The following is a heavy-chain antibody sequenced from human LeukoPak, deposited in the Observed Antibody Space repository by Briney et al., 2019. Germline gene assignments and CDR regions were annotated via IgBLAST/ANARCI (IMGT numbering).Heavy chain of an antibody. Sequence: GGSLRLSCAASEFTFSSYAMHWVRQAPGKGLEWVAVISYDGSNKYYADSVKGRFTISRDNSKNTLYLQMNSLRAEDTAVYYCARTPGGYCSSTSCSMDVWGKGTTVTVSS. CDR1: EFTFSSYA. CDR2: ISYDGSNK. CDR3: ARTPGGYCSSTSCSMDV. D-gene: IGHD2-2*01. J-gene: IGHJ6*04. V-gene: IGHV3-30*04.